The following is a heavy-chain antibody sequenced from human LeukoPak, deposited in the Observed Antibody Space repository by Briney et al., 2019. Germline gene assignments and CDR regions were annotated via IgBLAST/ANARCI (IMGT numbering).Heavy chain of an antibody. V-gene: IGHV4-31*03. CDR3: ASSGRYYYYGMDV. D-gene: IGHD1-26*01. Sequence: SETLSLTCTVSGGSISSGGYYWSWIRQHPGKGLEWIGYIYYSGSTYYNPSLKSRVTISVDRSKNQFSLKLSSVTAADTAVYYCASSGRYYYYGMDVWGQGTTVTVSS. CDR1: GGSISSGGYY. CDR2: IYYSGST. J-gene: IGHJ6*02.